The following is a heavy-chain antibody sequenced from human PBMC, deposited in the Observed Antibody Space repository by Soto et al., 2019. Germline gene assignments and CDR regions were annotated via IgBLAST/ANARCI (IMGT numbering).Heavy chain of an antibody. Sequence: SETLSLTCTVSGGSISSSSYYWGWIRQPPGKGLEWIGSIYYSGSTYYNPSLKSRVTISVDPSKNQFSLKLSSVTAADTAVYYCARDFCCSSTCYYQYYYDMDAWGQGTTVTVSS. V-gene: IGHV4-39*02. J-gene: IGHJ6*02. CDR2: IYYSGST. CDR3: ARDFCCSSTCYYQYYYDMDA. D-gene: IGHD2-2*01. CDR1: GGSISSSSYY.